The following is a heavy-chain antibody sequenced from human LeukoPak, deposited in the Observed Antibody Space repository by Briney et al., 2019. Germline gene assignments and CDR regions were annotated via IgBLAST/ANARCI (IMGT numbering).Heavy chain of an antibody. D-gene: IGHD3-10*01. CDR2: IIPILGIA. CDR3: ARASTYYYGSGSYLNWFDP. J-gene: IGHJ5*02. Sequence: SVTVSFKASGGTFSSYAISWVRQAPGQGLEWMGRIIPILGIANYAQKFQGRVTITADKSTSTAYMELSSLRSEDTAVYYCARASTYYYGSGSYLNWFDPWGQGTLVTVSS. V-gene: IGHV1-69*04. CDR1: GGTFSSYA.